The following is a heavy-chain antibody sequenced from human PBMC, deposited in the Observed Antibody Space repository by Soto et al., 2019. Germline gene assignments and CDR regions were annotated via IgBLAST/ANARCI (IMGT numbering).Heavy chain of an antibody. CDR3: VRDLSAYNWFDL. CDR1: GFYFVSYT. V-gene: IGHV3-21*01. CDR2: ISGDRSYI. J-gene: IGHJ5*01. Sequence: GGSLRLACAASGFYFVSYTMNWVRQAPVKGLGWVSSISGDRSYIYYADSVKGRFTISRDNAKNSLFLQMNSLRVEDTAVYYCVRDLSAYNWFDLWGPGTLVTVSS.